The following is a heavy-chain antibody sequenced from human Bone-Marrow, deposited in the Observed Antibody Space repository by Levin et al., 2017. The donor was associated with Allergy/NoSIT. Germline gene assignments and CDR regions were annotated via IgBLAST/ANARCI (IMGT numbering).Heavy chain of an antibody. CDR1: GFTFSSYA. D-gene: IGHD5-18*01. V-gene: IGHV3-30-3*01. J-gene: IGHJ3*02. Sequence: PGGSLRLSCAASGFTFSSYAMHWVRQAPGKGLEWVAVISYDGSNKYYADSVKGRFTISRDNSKNTLYLQMNSLRAEDTAVYYCASPPSYRGYSYGGADAFDIWGQGTMVTVSS. CDR2: ISYDGSNK. CDR3: ASPPSYRGYSYGGADAFDI.